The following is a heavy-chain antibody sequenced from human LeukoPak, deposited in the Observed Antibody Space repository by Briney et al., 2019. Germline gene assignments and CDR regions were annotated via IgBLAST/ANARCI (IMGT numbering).Heavy chain of an antibody. CDR1: GGSISSSSYY. CDR3: ARKLYYDSSGYYYYFDY. V-gene: IGHV4-39*07. Sequence: SEALSLTCTVSGGSISSSSYYWGWIRQPPGTGLEWIGSIYYSGSTYYNPSLKSRVTISVDTSKNQFSLKLSSVTAADTAVYYCARKLYYDSSGYYYYFDYWGQGTLVTVSS. D-gene: IGHD3-22*01. J-gene: IGHJ4*02. CDR2: IYYSGST.